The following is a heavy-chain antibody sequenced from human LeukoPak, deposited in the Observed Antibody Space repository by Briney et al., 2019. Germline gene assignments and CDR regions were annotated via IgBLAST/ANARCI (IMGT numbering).Heavy chain of an antibody. CDR1: GFTFSSYS. V-gene: IGHV3-48*01. CDR3: AKVPYAILDAFDI. Sequence: GGSLRLSCAASGFTFSSYSMNWVRQAPGKGLEWVSYISSSSSTIYYADSVKGRFTISRDNAKNSLYLQMNSLRAEDTAVYYCAKVPYAILDAFDIWGQGTMVTVSS. CDR2: ISSSSSTI. J-gene: IGHJ3*02. D-gene: IGHD2-8*01.